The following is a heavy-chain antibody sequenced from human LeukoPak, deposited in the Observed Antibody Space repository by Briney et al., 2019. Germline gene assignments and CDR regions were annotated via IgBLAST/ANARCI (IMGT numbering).Heavy chain of an antibody. J-gene: IGHJ4*02. CDR2: IIGSAVNT. D-gene: IGHD5-12*01. CDR3: AKYTSGASYSGLDQ. Sequence: GESLRLSCGASGLTLSSYGMSWVRQAPGKGLEWVSTIIGSAVNTYYADSVKGRFTISRDDSKNTVYLQMNSLRAEDTAVYSCAKYTSGASYSGLDQWGQGTLVTVSS. V-gene: IGHV3-23*01. CDR1: GLTLSSYG.